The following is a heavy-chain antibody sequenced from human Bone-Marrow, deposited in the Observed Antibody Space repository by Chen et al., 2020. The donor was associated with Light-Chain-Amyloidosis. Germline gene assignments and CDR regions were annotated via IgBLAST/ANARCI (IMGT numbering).Heavy chain of an antibody. CDR2: IFYGDIT. CDR3: ARGPSEVEWGVVKSAFAFDF. J-gene: IGHJ3*01. Sequence: QLQESGPGLLEPSKTLSLTCTFSGVSPIPSREYYWGWMRQTPGKGLEWIGSIFYGDITYYNPNLKSRVTLSVDPSNSRISLRLRSVTAGDTAIYYCARGPSEVEWGVVKSAFAFDFWGQGTMVTVSS. CDR1: GVSPIPSREYY. D-gene: IGHD2-21*01. V-gene: IGHV4-39*07.